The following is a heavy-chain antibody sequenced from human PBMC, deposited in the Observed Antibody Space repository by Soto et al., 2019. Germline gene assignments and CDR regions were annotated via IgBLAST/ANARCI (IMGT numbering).Heavy chain of an antibody. CDR3: AKDYYDSSGPRGFDY. V-gene: IGHV3-23*01. J-gene: IGHJ4*02. D-gene: IGHD3-22*01. CDR1: GFTFSNYA. Sequence: GSLRLSCAASGFTFSNYAMSWVRQAPGKGLEWVSGISGSGGNTFYSDSVKGRFTISRDYSENTLYLQMNSLRAEDTAVYYCAKDYYDSSGPRGFDYWGQGTLVTVSS. CDR2: ISGSGGNT.